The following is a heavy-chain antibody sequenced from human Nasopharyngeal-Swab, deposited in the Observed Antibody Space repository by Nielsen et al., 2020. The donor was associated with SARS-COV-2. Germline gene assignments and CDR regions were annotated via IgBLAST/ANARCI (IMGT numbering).Heavy chain of an antibody. D-gene: IGHD5-12*01. CDR1: GYTFTSYG. CDR2: ISAYNGNT. J-gene: IGHJ6*02. Sequence: SVKVSCKASGYTFTSYGISWVRQAPGQGLEWMGWISAYNGNTNYAQKLQGRVTMTTDTSTSTAYMELRSLRSDDTAVYYCARDRYIVATIGVGYYYGMDVWGQGTTVTVSS. V-gene: IGHV1-18*01. CDR3: ARDRYIVATIGVGYYYGMDV.